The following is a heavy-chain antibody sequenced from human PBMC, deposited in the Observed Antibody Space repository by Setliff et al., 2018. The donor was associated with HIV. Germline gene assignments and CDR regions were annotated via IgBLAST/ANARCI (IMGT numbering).Heavy chain of an antibody. Sequence: VKVSCKASRSTFNSHTINWVRQAPGQGLDWMGRVIPILGVANYAQRFQGKVTITADKSTSTAYMELTSLRFDDTAMYYCVRGVQSPPHYSYYYMDVWGEGTMVTVSS. J-gene: IGHJ6*03. CDR3: VRGVQSPPHYSYYYMDV. D-gene: IGHD3-3*01. CDR1: RSTFNSHT. V-gene: IGHV1-69*02. CDR2: VIPILGVA.